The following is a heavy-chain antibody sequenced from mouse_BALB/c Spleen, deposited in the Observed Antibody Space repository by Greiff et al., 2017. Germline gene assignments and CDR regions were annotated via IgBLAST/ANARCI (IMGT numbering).Heavy chain of an antibody. CDR3: ARSLYDYDEWFAY. CDR1: GFTFSSYA. Sequence: EVQGVESGGGLVKPGGSLKLSCAASGFTFSSYAMSWVRQTPEKRLEWVASISSGGSTYYPDSVKGRFTISRDNARNILYLQMSSLRSEDTAMYYCARSLYDYDEWFAYWGQGTLVTVSA. V-gene: IGHV5-6-5*01. CDR2: ISSGGST. J-gene: IGHJ3*01. D-gene: IGHD2-4*01.